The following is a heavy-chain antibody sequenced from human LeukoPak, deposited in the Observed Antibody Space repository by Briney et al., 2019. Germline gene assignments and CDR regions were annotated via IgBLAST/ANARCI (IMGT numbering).Heavy chain of an antibody. D-gene: IGHD3-9*01. CDR1: GFTLRNYG. CDR2: LWKDGSNN. V-gene: IGHV3-33*06. J-gene: IGHJ3*02. CDR3: AKEYEIFVGAFDI. Sequence: TGGSLRLSCVASGFTLRNYGMHWDRQTPGKGLEWVAVLWKDGSNNFYADSVKGRFRFSRDNSKDMLYLQMNSLRAEDTAVYYCAKEYEIFVGAFDIWGQGTMVTVSS.